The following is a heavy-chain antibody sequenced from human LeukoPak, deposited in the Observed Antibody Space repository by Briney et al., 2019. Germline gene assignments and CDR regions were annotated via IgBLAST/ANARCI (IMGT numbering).Heavy chain of an antibody. Sequence: HPGGSLTLSCAASGFTFRYYWMHWVRQAPGKGLVWVSRINSDGSSTNYADSVKGRFTISRDNAKNTLYLQMNSLRAEDTAVYYCALPLRDGDFYFDYWGQGTLVTVSS. CDR3: ALPLRDGDFYFDY. D-gene: IGHD4-17*01. CDR2: INSDGSST. CDR1: GFTFRYYW. J-gene: IGHJ4*02. V-gene: IGHV3-74*01.